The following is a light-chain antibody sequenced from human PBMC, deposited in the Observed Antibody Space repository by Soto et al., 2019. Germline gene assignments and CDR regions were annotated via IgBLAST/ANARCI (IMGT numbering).Light chain of an antibody. Sequence: QSVLTQPPSASGSPGQSVTISCTGTSSDVGGYNYVSWYQQHPGKAPKLIIYEVSKRPSGVPDHFSGSKSGNTASLIVSGLQADDEADYYCSSYGGSNHVVFGGGTKLTVL. CDR2: EVS. CDR3: SSYGGSNHVV. CDR1: SSDVGGYNY. V-gene: IGLV2-8*01. J-gene: IGLJ2*01.